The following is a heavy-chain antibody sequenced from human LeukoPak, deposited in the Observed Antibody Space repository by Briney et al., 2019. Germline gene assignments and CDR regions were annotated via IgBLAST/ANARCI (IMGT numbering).Heavy chain of an antibody. V-gene: IGHV3-23*01. CDR1: GCTFSSYA. Sequence: GGSLRLSCVISGCTFSSYAMSWVRQAPGKGLEWVSGISAGGRTTYHADSVKGRFTISRDNSKNTLYLQMNSLRAEDTAVYYCAKDGRSSTPGYWGQGTLVTVSS. J-gene: IGHJ4*02. CDR2: ISAGGRTT. CDR3: AKDGRSSTPGY. D-gene: IGHD2-2*01.